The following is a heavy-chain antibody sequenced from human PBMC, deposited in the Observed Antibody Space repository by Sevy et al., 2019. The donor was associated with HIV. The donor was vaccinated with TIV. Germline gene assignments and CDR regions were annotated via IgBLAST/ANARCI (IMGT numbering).Heavy chain of an antibody. CDR2: ISSSSSYI. CDR3: ARGGLHGDYWCFDL. D-gene: IGHD4-17*01. Sequence: GGSLRLSCAASGFTFSSYSMNWVRQAPGKGLEWVSSISSSSSYIYYADSVKGRFTISRDNAKNSLYLQMNSLRAEDTAVYYCARGGLHGDYWCFDLWGRGTLVTVSS. V-gene: IGHV3-21*01. J-gene: IGHJ2*01. CDR1: GFTFSSYS.